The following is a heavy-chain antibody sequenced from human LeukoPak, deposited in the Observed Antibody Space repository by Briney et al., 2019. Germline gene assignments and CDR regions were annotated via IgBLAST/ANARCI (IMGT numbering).Heavy chain of an antibody. CDR3: ARDGGVVVVPAAASDYYGMDV. V-gene: IGHV1-69*13. J-gene: IGHJ6*02. D-gene: IGHD2-2*01. CDR1: GGTFSSYA. CDR2: IIPIFGTA. Sequence: GASVKVSRKASGGTFSSYAISWVRQAPGQGLEWMGGIIPIFGTANYAQKFQGRVTITADESTSTAYMELSSLRSEDTAVYYCARDGGVVVVPAAASDYYGMDVWGQGTTVTVSS.